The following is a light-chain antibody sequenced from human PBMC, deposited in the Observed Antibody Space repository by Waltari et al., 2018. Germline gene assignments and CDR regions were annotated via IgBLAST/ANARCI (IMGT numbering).Light chain of an antibody. Sequence: DVQVTQSPSSLSASVGDSVTFTCRERQESDRYLIWYQQKPGNAPKLLIYAASYLQSGVPSRFSGSGSGTDFSLTISRWQPEDFAVYYCQQNYRTPTFGGGTKVEVK. CDR1: QESDRY. CDR2: AAS. V-gene: IGKV1-39*01. J-gene: IGKJ4*01. CDR3: QQNYRTPT.